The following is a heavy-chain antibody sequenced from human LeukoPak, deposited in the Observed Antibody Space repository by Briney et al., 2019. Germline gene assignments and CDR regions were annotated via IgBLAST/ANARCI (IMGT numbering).Heavy chain of an antibody. Sequence: ASVKVSCKASGGTFSSYAINWVRQAPGQGLEWMGRIIPILGIGNYAQKFQGRVTITADKSTSTAYMALNSLRAEDTAVYYCARDRKVAAAGTFGFDPWGQGTLVTVSS. CDR3: ARDRKVAAAGTFGFDP. V-gene: IGHV1-69*04. CDR1: GGTFSSYA. D-gene: IGHD6-13*01. CDR2: IIPILGIG. J-gene: IGHJ5*02.